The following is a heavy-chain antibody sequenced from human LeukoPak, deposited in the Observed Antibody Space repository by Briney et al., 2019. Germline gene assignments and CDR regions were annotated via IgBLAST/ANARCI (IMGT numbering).Heavy chain of an antibody. CDR2: IIPIFGTA. D-gene: IGHD3-9*01. J-gene: IGHJ6*04. CDR1: GGTFSSYA. Sequence: SVKVSCKASGGTFSSYAISWVRQPPGQGLEWMGGIIPIFGTANYAQKFQGRVTITADKSTSTAYTELSSLRSEDTAVYYCARITRSDYDILTGLPLYYYYGMDVWGKGTTVTVSS. CDR3: ARITRSDYDILTGLPLYYYYGMDV. V-gene: IGHV1-69*06.